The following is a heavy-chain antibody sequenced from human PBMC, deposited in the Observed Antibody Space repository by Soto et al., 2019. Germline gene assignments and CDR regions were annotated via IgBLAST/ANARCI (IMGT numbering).Heavy chain of an antibody. D-gene: IGHD2-2*01. J-gene: IGHJ1*01. V-gene: IGHV1-8*01. CDR3: AGRISRTRGEYFQH. CDR1: GYTFTSYD. Sequence: QVQLVQSGAEVKKPGASVKVSCKASGYTFTSYDINWVRQATGQGLEWMGWMNPNSGNTGYAQKCKGRVTMTRNTSISTAYMELSSLRSEDTAVYYCAGRISRTRGEYFQHWGQGTLVTVSS. CDR2: MNPNSGNT.